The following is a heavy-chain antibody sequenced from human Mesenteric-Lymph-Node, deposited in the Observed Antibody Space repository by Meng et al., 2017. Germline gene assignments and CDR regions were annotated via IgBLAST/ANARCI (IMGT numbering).Heavy chain of an antibody. V-gene: IGHV3-49*04. Sequence: GESLKISCTASGFTFGDYAMSWVRQAPGKGLEWVGFIRSKAYGGTTEYAASVKGRFTISRDDSKSIAYLQMNSLKTEDTAVYYCTTTEGNYYGSGSYKGYWGQGTLVTVSS. J-gene: IGHJ4*02. CDR1: GFTFGDYA. CDR3: TTTEGNYYGSGSYKGY. CDR2: IRSKAYGGTT. D-gene: IGHD3-10*01.